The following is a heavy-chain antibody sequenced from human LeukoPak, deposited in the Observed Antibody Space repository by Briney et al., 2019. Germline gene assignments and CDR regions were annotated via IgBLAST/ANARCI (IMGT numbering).Heavy chain of an antibody. D-gene: IGHD5-18*01. CDR1: GGSISSSN. V-gene: IGHV3-23*01. CDR2: IGGSGGGT. CDR3: AKGQTAMVTNFDY. Sequence: ETLSLTCAVSGGSISSSNWWSWVRQAPGKGLEWVAWIGGSGGGTSYVDSVKGRFTISRDNSKNTLYLQMNSLRAEDTAVYYCAKGQTAMVTNFDYWGQGTLVTVSS. J-gene: IGHJ4*02.